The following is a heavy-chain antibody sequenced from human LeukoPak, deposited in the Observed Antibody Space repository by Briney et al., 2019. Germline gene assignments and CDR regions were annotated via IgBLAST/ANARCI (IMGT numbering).Heavy chain of an antibody. V-gene: IGHV4-59*12. CDR1: GGSISSYY. Sequence: SETLSLTCTVSGGSISSYYWSWIRQPPGKGLEWIGYIYYSGSTSYNPSLKSRLTISVDTSKNQFSLKLSSVTAADTAVYYCARAGLPAASYYFDYWGLGTLVTVSS. CDR3: ARAGLPAASYYFDY. D-gene: IGHD2-2*01. CDR2: IYYSGST. J-gene: IGHJ4*02.